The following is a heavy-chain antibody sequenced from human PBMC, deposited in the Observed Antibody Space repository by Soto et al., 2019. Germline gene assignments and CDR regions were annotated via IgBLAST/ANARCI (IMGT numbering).Heavy chain of an antibody. CDR1: RYPFTSYD. CDR3: XXXXYNSGESAFDI. J-gene: IGHJ3*02. D-gene: IGHD3-22*01. V-gene: IGHV1-8*01. CDR2: MNPNSGNT. Sequence: QVQLMQSGAEVKKPGASVKVSCKASRYPFTSYDIHWVRQATGQGLEWMGWMNPNSGNTAFAQKFQDRVTMTRNTXXXXXXXXXXXXXXXXXXXXXXXXXXYNSGESAFDIWGQGTMVTV.